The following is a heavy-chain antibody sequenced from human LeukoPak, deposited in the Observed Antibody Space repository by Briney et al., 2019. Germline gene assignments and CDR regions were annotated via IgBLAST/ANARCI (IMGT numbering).Heavy chain of an antibody. CDR3: KLDYYYDSSGYYFHDASDI. J-gene: IGHJ3*02. CDR2: ISGRGRST. D-gene: IGHD3-22*01. V-gene: IGHV3-23*01. CDR1: GFTFSSYA. Sequence: PGGSLRLSCAASGFTFSSYAMSWVRQAPGEGLEWVSAISGRGRSTYYAEAVKGRLTISRDNSKNTLYLQMNSLRAEYTAVYYCKLDYYYDSSGYYFHDASDIWGQGTMVTVSS.